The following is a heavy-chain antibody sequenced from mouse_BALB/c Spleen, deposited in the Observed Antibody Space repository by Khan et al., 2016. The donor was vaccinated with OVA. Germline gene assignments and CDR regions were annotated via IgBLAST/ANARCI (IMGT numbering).Heavy chain of an antibody. V-gene: IGHV1-76*01. CDR1: GYIFTTYW. Sequence: VELVESGAELVRPGASVKLSCKTSGYIFTTYWIHWVKQRSGQGLEWIARIYPGTGNTYYSANFKGKATLTADNSSSTAYMQFSSLKSEDSAVYFCAREEALYYFDYWGQGTTLTVSS. J-gene: IGHJ2*01. CDR2: IYPGTGNT. CDR3: AREEALYYFDY. D-gene: IGHD3-2*02.